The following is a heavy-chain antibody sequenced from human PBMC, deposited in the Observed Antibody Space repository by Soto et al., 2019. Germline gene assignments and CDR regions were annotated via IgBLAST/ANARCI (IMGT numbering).Heavy chain of an antibody. CDR1: GGSISSSSYY. V-gene: IGHV4-39*01. D-gene: IGHD3-9*01. Sequence: PSETLSLTCTVSGGSISSSSYYWGWIRQPPGKGLEWIGSIYYSGSTYYNPSLKSRVTISVDTSKNQFSLKLSSVTAADTAVYYCARLDYDILTGYNLVYYYPYMDVWGKGTTVTVSS. J-gene: IGHJ6*03. CDR3: ARLDYDILTGYNLVYYYPYMDV. CDR2: IYYSGST.